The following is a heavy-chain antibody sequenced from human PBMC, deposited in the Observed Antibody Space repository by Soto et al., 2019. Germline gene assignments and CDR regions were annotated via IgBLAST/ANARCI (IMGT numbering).Heavy chain of an antibody. Sequence: GGSLRLSCAASGFTFSSYAMSWVRQAPGKGLEWVSAISGSGGSTYYADSVKGRFTISRDNSKNTLYLQMNSLRAEDTAVYYCAKDRRLLRFLEWFPNMDFWGKGTTVTVSS. CDR2: ISGSGGST. V-gene: IGHV3-23*01. CDR3: AKDRRLLRFLEWFPNMDF. J-gene: IGHJ6*03. D-gene: IGHD3-3*01. CDR1: GFTFSSYA.